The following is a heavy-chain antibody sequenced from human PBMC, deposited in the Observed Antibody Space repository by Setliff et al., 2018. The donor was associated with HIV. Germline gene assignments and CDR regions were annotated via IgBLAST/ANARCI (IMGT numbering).Heavy chain of an antibody. CDR3: VRERRRSPLSYGLDV. CDR2: IYYNGRT. J-gene: IGHJ6*02. V-gene: IGHV4-31*03. CDR1: GGSISSGGYY. Sequence: PSETLSLTCTVSGGSISSGGYYWNWIRQYPVKGLEWIGHIYYNGRTLFNPALGTRLNMSVDTSENLFSLHLNSVTAADTAVYYCVRERRRSPLSYGLDVWGQGTTVTVSS.